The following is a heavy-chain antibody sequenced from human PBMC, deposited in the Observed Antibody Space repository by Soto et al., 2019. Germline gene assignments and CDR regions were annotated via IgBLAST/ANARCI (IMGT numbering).Heavy chain of an antibody. J-gene: IGHJ6*02. Sequence: QVQLQESGPGLVKPSGTLSLTCAVSGGSISSSNWWSWVRQPPGKGLEWIGEIYQSGSTNYNPSLKSRVTISVDKSKNQFSLKLSSVTAADTAVYYCARDLRKKVVPAAIRDYYYGMDVWGQGTTVTVSS. D-gene: IGHD2-2*01. CDR1: GGSISSSNW. CDR2: IYQSGST. V-gene: IGHV4-4*02. CDR3: ARDLRKKVVPAAIRDYYYGMDV.